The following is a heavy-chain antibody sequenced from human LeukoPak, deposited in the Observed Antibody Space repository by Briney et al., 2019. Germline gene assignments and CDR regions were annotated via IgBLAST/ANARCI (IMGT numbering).Heavy chain of an antibody. J-gene: IGHJ4*02. Sequence: GGSLRLSCAASGFAFSTYWMDWVRQAPGKGLEWVGNINQDGSVKHYVDSVRGRFTISRDNARNSVYLQMSALRVEDTAVYYCVFWGQGSLVTASS. CDR1: GFAFSTYW. CDR2: INQDGSVK. V-gene: IGHV3-7*01. CDR3: VF.